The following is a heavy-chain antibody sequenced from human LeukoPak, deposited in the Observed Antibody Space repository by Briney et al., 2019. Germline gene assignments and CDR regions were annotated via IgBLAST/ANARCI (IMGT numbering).Heavy chain of an antibody. J-gene: IGHJ4*02. CDR1: GFTFSSYE. D-gene: IGHD1-26*01. CDR2: ISSSGSTI. V-gene: IGHV3-48*03. CDR3: ARVDPTPTTAGGDY. Sequence: GGSLRLSCAASGFTFSSYEMNWVRQAPGKGLEWVSYISSSGSTIYYADSVKGRFTISRDNAKNSLYLQMNSLRAADTAVYYCARVDPTPTTAGGDYWGQGTLVTVSS.